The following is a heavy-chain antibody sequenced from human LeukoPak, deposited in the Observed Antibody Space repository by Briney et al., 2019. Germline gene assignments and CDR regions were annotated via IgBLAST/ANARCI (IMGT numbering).Heavy chain of an antibody. CDR1: GGSFSGYY. CDR3: ARAPQSDYGTHWYFDL. CDR2: INHSGST. Sequence: SETLSFTCAVYGGSFSGYYWSWIRQPPGKGLEWIGEINHSGSTNYNPSLKSRATISVDTSKNQFSLKLSSVTAADTAVYYCARAPQSDYGTHWYFDLWGRGTLVTVSS. V-gene: IGHV4-34*01. D-gene: IGHD4-17*01. J-gene: IGHJ2*01.